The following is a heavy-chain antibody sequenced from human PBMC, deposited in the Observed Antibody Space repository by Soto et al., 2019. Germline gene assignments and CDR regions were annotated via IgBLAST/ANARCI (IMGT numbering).Heavy chain of an antibody. J-gene: IGHJ4*02. CDR1: GFTFSSYA. CDR2: ISRSSDST. CDR3: AKDPFSRIAVAGVFDY. Sequence: GGSLRLSCAASGFTFSSYAMSWVRQAPGKGLEWVSAISRSSDSTYYADSVKGRFTISRDNSKNMAYLQMNSLRAEDTAIYYCAKDPFSRIAVAGVFDYWGQGTLVTVSS. V-gene: IGHV3-23*01. D-gene: IGHD6-19*01.